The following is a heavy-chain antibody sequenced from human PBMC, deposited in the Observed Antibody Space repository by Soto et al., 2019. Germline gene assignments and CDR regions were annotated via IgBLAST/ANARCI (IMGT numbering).Heavy chain of an antibody. CDR1: GFPFISSW. Sequence: EVQLVESGGGLVQPGGSLRLSCAASGFPFISSWMHWVRQAPGKGLVWVSGIKSDGSSTSYADSVKGRFTISRDNAKNTLYLQMNSLRAEDTAVYYCARDLLKGRGRDIWGQGTMVTVSS. V-gene: IGHV3-74*01. CDR2: IKSDGSST. J-gene: IGHJ3*02. CDR3: ARDLLKGRGRDI.